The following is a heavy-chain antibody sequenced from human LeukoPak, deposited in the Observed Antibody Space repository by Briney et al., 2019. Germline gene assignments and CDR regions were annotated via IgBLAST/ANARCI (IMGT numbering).Heavy chain of an antibody. CDR2: IYYSGGT. D-gene: IGHD3-16*02. J-gene: IGHJ4*02. Sequence: SETLSLTCTVSGGSISSYYWSWIRQPPGKGLEWIGYIYYSGGTNYNPSLKSRVTISVDTSKNQFSLKLSSVTAADTAVYYCARGDYDYVWGSYRFDYWGQGTLVTVSS. CDR1: GGSISSYY. V-gene: IGHV4-59*01. CDR3: ARGDYDYVWGSYRFDY.